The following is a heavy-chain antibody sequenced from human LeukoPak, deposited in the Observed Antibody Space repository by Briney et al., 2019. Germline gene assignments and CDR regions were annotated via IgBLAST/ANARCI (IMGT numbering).Heavy chain of an antibody. CDR2: TYYRSKWYN. CDR1: GDSVSSNSAA. Sequence: SQTLSLTCAISGDSVSSNSAAWNWIRQPPSRGLEWLGRTYYRSKWYNDYAVSVKSRITINPDTSKNQFSLQLNSVTPEDTAVYYCAREGGSYVYYYYYMDVWGKGTTVTVSS. D-gene: IGHD1-26*01. V-gene: IGHV6-1*01. J-gene: IGHJ6*03. CDR3: AREGGSYVYYYYYMDV.